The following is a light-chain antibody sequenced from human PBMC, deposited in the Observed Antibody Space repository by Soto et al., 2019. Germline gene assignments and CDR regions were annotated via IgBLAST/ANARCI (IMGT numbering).Light chain of an antibody. Sequence: QSVLTQPASVSGSPGQSFTISCTGTSSDVGGYNYVSWYQQHPGRAPKLMIYEVSDRPSGVSNRFSGSKSGNTASLTISGLQAEDEADYYCISYTSSKTWVFGGGTKLTVL. CDR1: SSDVGGYNY. J-gene: IGLJ3*02. V-gene: IGLV2-14*01. CDR2: EVS. CDR3: ISYTSSKTWV.